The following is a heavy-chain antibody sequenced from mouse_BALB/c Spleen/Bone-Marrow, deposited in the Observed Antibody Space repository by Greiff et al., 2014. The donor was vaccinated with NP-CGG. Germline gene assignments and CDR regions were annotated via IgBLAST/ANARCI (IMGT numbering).Heavy chain of an antibody. CDR1: GFSLTSYG. J-gene: IGHJ1*01. V-gene: IGHV2-9*02. D-gene: IGHD2-3*01. CDR2: IWAGGST. Sequence: LQELGPGLVAPSQSLSITCTVSGFSLTSYGVHWVRQPPGKGLEWLGVIWAGGSTNYNSALMSRLSISKDNSKSQVFLKMTSLQTDDTAMYYCARVYLWYFDVWGAGTTVTVSS. CDR3: ARVYLWYFDV.